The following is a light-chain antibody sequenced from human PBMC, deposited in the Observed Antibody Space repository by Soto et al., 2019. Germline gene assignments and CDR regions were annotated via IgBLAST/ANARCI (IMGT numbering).Light chain of an antibody. V-gene: IGLV1-51*01. CDR3: GTGDSSLGAAV. J-gene: IGLJ1*01. CDR1: SSNIGNNY. CDR2: DNN. Sequence: QSVLTQPPSVSAAPGQKVTISCSGSSSNIGNNYVSWYQQLPGTAPKLLIYDNNKRPSGIPDRFSGSKSGTSATLGITGLKMGEEADYYGGTGDSSLGAAVFGTGTRVP.